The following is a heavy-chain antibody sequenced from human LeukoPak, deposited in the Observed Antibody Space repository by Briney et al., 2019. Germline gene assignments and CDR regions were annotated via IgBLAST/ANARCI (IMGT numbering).Heavy chain of an antibody. D-gene: IGHD3-22*01. V-gene: IGHV3-23*01. CDR1: GFTFSSYG. Sequence: GGSQRLSCAASGFTFSSYGMSWVRQAPGKGLESVPAISGSGGSTYYADSVKGRLTISTDNSKNPLYLQMNSLRAEDTAVYYCAKDCRDSCGYYYLLGYYFDYWGQGTLVTVSS. CDR3: AKDCRDSCGYYYLLGYYFDY. J-gene: IGHJ4*02. CDR2: ISGSGGST.